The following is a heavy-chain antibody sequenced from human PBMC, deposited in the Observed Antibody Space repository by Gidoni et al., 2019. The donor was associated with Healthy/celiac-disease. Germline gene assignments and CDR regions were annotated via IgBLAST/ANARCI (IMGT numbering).Heavy chain of an antibody. CDR2: IKQDGSEK. CDR3: ARELDIVVVVAATPLDY. CDR1: GFTFRSYW. J-gene: IGHJ4*02. V-gene: IGHV3-7*03. Sequence: EVQLVESGGGLVQPGGSLRLSCAASGFTFRSYWMSWVRQAPGKGLEWVANIKQDGSEKYYVDSVKGRFTISRDNAKNSLYLQMNSLRAEDTAVYYCARELDIVVVVAATPLDYWGQGTLVTVSS. D-gene: IGHD2-15*01.